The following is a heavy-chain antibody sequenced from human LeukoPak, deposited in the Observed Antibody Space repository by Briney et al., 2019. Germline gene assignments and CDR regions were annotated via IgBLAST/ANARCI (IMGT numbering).Heavy chain of an antibody. CDR1: GFTFSSYA. V-gene: IGHV3-23*01. CDR2: ISGSGGST. D-gene: IGHD6-13*01. J-gene: IGHJ4*02. CDR3: AKWPQAAAGPQGLDGFDY. Sequence: TGGSLRLSCAASGFTFSSYATSWVRQAPGKGLEWVSAISGSGGSTYYADSVKGRFTISRDNSKNTLYLQMNSLRAEDTAVYYCAKWPQAAAGPQGLDGFDYWGQGTLVTVSS.